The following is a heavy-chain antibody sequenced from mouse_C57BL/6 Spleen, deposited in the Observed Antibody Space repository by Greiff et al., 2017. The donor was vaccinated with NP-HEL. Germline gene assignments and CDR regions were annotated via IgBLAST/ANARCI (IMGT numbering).Heavy chain of an antibody. CDR2: IDPSDSYT. J-gene: IGHJ4*01. CDR1: GYTFTSYW. D-gene: IGHD1-1*01. CDR3: ARGGATVVAKGSFAMDY. Sequence: QVQLQQPGAELVKPGASVKLSCKASGYTFTSYWMQWVKQRPGQGLEWIGEIDPSDSYTNYNQKFKGKATLTVDTSSSTAYMQLSSLTSEDSAVYYCARGGATVVAKGSFAMDYWGQGTSVTVSS. V-gene: IGHV1-50*01.